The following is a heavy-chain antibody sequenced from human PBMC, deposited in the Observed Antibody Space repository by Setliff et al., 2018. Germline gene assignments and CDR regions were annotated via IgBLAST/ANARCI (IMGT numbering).Heavy chain of an antibody. V-gene: IGHV1-3*01. CDR3: ARLVRYCTRTACQKVAGDEA. J-gene: IGHJ5*02. CDR1: GYTFSTYA. Sequence: ASVKVSCKASGYTFSTYAIHWVRQAHGQRPDWMGWINAGNGITKYSQKFQGRVTITRDTSASTAYMELSSLRSDDTAVYYCARLVRYCTRTACQKVAGDEAWGQGTLVTVSS. CDR2: INAGNGIT. D-gene: IGHD2-8*01.